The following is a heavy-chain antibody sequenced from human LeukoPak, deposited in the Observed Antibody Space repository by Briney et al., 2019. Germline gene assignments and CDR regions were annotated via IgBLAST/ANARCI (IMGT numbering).Heavy chain of an antibody. CDR2: IIPILGVA. Sequence: ASVKVSCKASGGTFSSYAISWVRQAPGQGLEWMGGIIPILGVANYAQKFQGRVTITADKSTSTAYMELSSLRSEDTAVYYCAREYSSSGRRYYYYYGMDVWGQGTTVTVSS. CDR3: AREYSSSGRRYYYYYGMDV. D-gene: IGHD6-6*01. J-gene: IGHJ6*02. V-gene: IGHV1-69*04. CDR1: GGTFSSYA.